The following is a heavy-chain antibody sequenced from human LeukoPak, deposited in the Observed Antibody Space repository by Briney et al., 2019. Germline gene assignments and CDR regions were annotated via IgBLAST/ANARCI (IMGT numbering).Heavy chain of an antibody. CDR3: AKEPGEGAGSYYNY. CDR1: GFTFSSYA. D-gene: IGHD3-10*01. CDR2: ISGSGGNT. J-gene: IGHJ4*02. V-gene: IGHV3-23*01. Sequence: GGSLRLSCAASGFTFSSYAMSWVRQAPGKGLVWVSGISGSGGNTYYADSVKGRITISRDNSKNTLYLQMNSLRAEDTAVYYCAKEPGEGAGSYYNYWGQGTLVTVSS.